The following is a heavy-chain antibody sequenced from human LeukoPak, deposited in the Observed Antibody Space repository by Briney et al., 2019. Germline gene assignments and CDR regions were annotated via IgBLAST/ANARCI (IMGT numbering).Heavy chain of an antibody. CDR3: ARQLLRFGELLPDHFDY. J-gene: IGHJ4*02. Sequence: GGSLRLSCAASGFTFSSYWMSWVRQAPGKGLEWVANIKQDGSEKYYVDSVKGRFTISRDNATNSLYLQMNSLRAEDKAVYYCARQLLRFGELLPDHFDYWGQGTLVTVSS. CDR2: IKQDGSEK. D-gene: IGHD3-10*01. V-gene: IGHV3-7*01. CDR1: GFTFSSYW.